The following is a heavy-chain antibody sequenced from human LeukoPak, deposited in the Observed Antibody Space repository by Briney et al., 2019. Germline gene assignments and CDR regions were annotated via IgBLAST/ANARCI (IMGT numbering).Heavy chain of an antibody. J-gene: IGHJ6*02. V-gene: IGHV3-23*01. CDR1: GFTFSSYA. CDR3: AREDSSGYYYSYYYYGMDV. CDR2: STGSGGTT. Sequence: PGGSLRLSCAASGFTFSSYAMTWVRQAPGRGLEWVSASTGSGGTTYYADSVMGRFTISRDNSKNTLYLQMNSLRAEDTAVYYCAREDSSGYYYSYYYYGMDVWGQGTTVTVSS. D-gene: IGHD3-22*01.